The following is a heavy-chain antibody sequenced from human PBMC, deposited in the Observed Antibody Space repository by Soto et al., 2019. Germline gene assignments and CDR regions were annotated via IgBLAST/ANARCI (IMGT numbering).Heavy chain of an antibody. CDR2: ISSSSSYI. CDR3: ARDLETGWGYYYYYMDV. D-gene: IGHD3-16*01. Sequence: GGSLRLSCAASGFTFSSYSMNWVRQAPGKGLEWVSSISSSSSYIYYADSVKGRFTISRDNAKNSLYLQMNSLRAEDTAVYYCARDLETGWGYYYYYMDVWGKGTTVTVSS. J-gene: IGHJ6*03. V-gene: IGHV3-21*01. CDR1: GFTFSSYS.